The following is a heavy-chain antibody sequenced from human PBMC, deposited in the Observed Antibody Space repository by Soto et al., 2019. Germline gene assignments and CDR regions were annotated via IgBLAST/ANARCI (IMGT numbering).Heavy chain of an antibody. D-gene: IGHD2-15*01. Sequence: QVQLVESGGGVVQPGRSLRLSCAASGFTFSSYGMHWVRQAPGKGLEWVAVIWYDGSNKYYGDSVKGRFTISRDKSKNTLYLHMNSLRTEDTAVYYCARALSCAWHGSRKTNAFHIWGQGRMVTVSS. CDR1: GFTFSSYG. J-gene: IGHJ3*02. CDR3: ARALSCAWHGSRKTNAFHI. V-gene: IGHV3-33*01. CDR2: IWYDGSNK.